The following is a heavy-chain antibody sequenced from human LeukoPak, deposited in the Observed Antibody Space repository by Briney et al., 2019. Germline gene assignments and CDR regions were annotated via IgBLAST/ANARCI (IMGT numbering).Heavy chain of an antibody. Sequence: SETLSLTCTVSGGSISSSSYYWSWVRQPAGRGLEWLGRIYTSGSTNYNPSLKSRVTISVDTSKNQFSLKLSSVTAADTAVYYCARDDGGALADYWGQGTLVTVSS. V-gene: IGHV4-61*02. CDR1: GGSISSSSYY. CDR2: IYTSGST. CDR3: ARDDGGALADY. D-gene: IGHD4-17*01. J-gene: IGHJ4*02.